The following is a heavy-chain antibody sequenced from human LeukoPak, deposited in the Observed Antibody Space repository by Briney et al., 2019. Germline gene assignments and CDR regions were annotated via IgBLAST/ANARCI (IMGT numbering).Heavy chain of an antibody. CDR2: INGSGGRT. V-gene: IGHV3-23*01. Sequence: GGSLHLSFAASGFPFSNYAMSGVRQAPGKGLEGGSDINGSGGRTYYAVSAKGRFTISRDNSKNTLYLQMNSLRAEDPAVYSCAKDQAEEQLGYMDVWGKGTTVTVSS. CDR1: GFPFSNYA. D-gene: IGHD6-13*01. CDR3: AKDQAEEQLGYMDV. J-gene: IGHJ6*03.